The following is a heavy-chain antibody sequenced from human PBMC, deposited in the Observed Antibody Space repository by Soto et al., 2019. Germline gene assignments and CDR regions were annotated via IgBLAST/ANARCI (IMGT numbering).Heavy chain of an antibody. CDR1: GFSFSTYA. Sequence: EVQLLESGGGLVQPGGSLRLSCAASGFSFSTYAMSWVRQAPGKGLEWVSGISAGGGNTFYADSVRGRFTISRDNSKNTLYLQINSLRAEDTALYYCVKHSEYQLLSWFDPWCQGTLVTVSS. CDR2: ISAGGGNT. V-gene: IGHV3-23*01. D-gene: IGHD2-2*01. J-gene: IGHJ5*02. CDR3: VKHSEYQLLSWFDP.